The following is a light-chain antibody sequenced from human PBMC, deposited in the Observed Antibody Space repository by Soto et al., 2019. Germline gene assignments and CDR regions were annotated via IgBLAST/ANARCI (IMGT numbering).Light chain of an antibody. CDR1: QPISGTY. Sequence: EMVLTQAPGTLSLSPGDGASLSCAASQPISGTYLAWYQHKPGQAPRLLIYGAPNRATGIPDRFSGSGSGTDFTLTISRLEPEDFAVYYCQQRSNWPITFGQGTRREI. CDR2: GAP. CDR3: QQRSNWPIT. J-gene: IGKJ5*01. V-gene: IGKV3D-20*02.